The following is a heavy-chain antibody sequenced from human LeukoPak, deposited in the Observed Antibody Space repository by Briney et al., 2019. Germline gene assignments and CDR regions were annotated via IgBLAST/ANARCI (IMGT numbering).Heavy chain of an antibody. CDR3: AKHHYDILLSHFDS. Sequence: GGSLRLSCAASGFDFGSHPMSWVRQAPEKGLEWVSGIADNGDATYYGDSVKGRFTISRDNSKSALYLELNSLRAEDTAVYFCAKHHYDILLSHFDSWGQGTLVAVSS. D-gene: IGHD3-9*01. V-gene: IGHV3-23*01. J-gene: IGHJ4*02. CDR1: GFDFGSHP. CDR2: IADNGDAT.